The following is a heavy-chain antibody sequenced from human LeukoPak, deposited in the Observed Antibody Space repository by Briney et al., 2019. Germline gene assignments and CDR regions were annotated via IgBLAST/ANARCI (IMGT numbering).Heavy chain of an antibody. Sequence: PGGSLRLSCAASGFTFSSYSMNWVRQAPGKGLEWVSSISSSSSYIYYADSVKGRFTISRDNAKNSLYLQMNSLRVEDTAVYYCARVLIPAVPRSAFDIWGQGTMVTVSS. J-gene: IGHJ3*02. CDR2: ISSSSSYI. CDR1: GFTFSSYS. V-gene: IGHV3-21*01. D-gene: IGHD2-2*01. CDR3: ARVLIPAVPRSAFDI.